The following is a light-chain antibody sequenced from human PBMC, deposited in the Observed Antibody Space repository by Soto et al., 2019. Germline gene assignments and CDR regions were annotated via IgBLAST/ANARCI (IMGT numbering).Light chain of an antibody. CDR1: QNIERW. Sequence: DIQMTQSPSTLSASVGDRVTITCRASQNIERWLAWYQQKPGKATKLLLYDVSSLESGVPSRFSGSGSATEFILTINGLQPDDFATYFCQQFKSDTWTFGQGTKVDIK. V-gene: IGKV1-5*01. CDR2: DVS. J-gene: IGKJ1*01. CDR3: QQFKSDTWT.